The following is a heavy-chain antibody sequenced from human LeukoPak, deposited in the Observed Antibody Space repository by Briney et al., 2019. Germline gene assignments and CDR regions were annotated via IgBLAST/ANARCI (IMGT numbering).Heavy chain of an antibody. D-gene: IGHD6-13*01. J-gene: IGHJ4*02. V-gene: IGHV3-23*01. CDR1: GFTFSSYA. CDR2: INGSGCIT. CDR3: AKDEGIAAAGTDY. Sequence: PGGALSLSFASSGFTFSSYAMSWVRPAPGKGLAWVSAINGSGCITYYADSVKGRFTISIDNSKNTLYLQMNSLRAEDTAVYYCAKDEGIAAAGTDYWGQGTLVTVSS.